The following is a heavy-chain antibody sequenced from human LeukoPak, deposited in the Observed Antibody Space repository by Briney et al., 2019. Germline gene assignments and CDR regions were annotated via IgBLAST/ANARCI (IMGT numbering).Heavy chain of an antibody. CDR3: ARGYMGTTDY. V-gene: IGHV6-1*01. D-gene: IGHD1-7*01. Sequence: SQTLSHTCAISGDSVSSNSAAWNWIRQSPSRGLEWLGRTYYRSKWNKNYAASVKSRITINPDTSKNQLSLQLNSVTPEDTAVYYCARGYMGTTDYWGQGTLVIVSS. CDR1: GDSVSSNSAA. J-gene: IGHJ4*02. CDR2: TYYRSKWNK.